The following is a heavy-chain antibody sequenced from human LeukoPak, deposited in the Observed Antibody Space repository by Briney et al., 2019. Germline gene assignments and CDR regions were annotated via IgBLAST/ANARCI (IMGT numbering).Heavy chain of an antibody. CDR2: ISSSGSTI. D-gene: IGHD4-17*01. CDR1: GFTFSSYE. J-gene: IGHJ4*02. Sequence: GGSLRLSCAASGFTFSSYEMNWVRQAPGKGLEWVSYISSSGSTIYYADSVKGRFTISRGNAKNSLYLQMNSLRAEDTAVYYCARDADDYGDYSDRYFDYWGQGTLVTVSS. V-gene: IGHV3-48*03. CDR3: ARDADDYGDYSDRYFDY.